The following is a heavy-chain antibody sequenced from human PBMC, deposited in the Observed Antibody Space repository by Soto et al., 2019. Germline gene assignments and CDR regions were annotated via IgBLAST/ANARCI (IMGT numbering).Heavy chain of an antibody. CDR2: ISGSGGST. D-gene: IGHD6-13*01. V-gene: IGHV3-23*01. J-gene: IGHJ3*02. CDR1: GFTFSSYA. CDR3: AKDFYGIALPHDAFDI. Sequence: GGSLRLSCAASGFTFSSYAMSWVRQAPGKGLEWVSAISGSGGSTYYADSVKGRFTISRDNSKNTLYLQMNSLRAEDTAVYYRAKDFYGIALPHDAFDIWGQGTMVTVSS.